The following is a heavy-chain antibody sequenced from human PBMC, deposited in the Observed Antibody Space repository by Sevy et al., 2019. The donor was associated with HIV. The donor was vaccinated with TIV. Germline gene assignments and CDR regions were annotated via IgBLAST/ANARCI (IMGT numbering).Heavy chain of an antibody. CDR3: ARDMWWVTTDWYFDL. CDR1: GFTFSSYA. J-gene: IGHJ2*01. Sequence: GGSLRLSCAASGFTFSSYAMHWVRQAPGKGLEWVAVISYDGSNKYYADSVKGRFTISRDNSKNTLYLQMNSLRAEDTAVYYCARDMWWVTTDWYFDLWGRGTLVTVSS. V-gene: IGHV3-30-3*01. CDR2: ISYDGSNK. D-gene: IGHD4-17*01.